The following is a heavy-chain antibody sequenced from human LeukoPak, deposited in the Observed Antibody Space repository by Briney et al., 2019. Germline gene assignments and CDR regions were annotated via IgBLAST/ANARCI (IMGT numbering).Heavy chain of an antibody. CDR1: GFTFSSYE. CDR2: ISSSGSTI. Sequence: PGGSLRLSCAASGFTFSSYEMSWVRQAPGKGLEWVSYISSSGSTIYYADSVKGRFTISRDNAKNSLYLQMNSLRAEDTAVYYCAREEVRDYDSSGYDYWGQGTLVTVSS. V-gene: IGHV3-48*03. D-gene: IGHD3-22*01. CDR3: AREEVRDYDSSGYDY. J-gene: IGHJ4*02.